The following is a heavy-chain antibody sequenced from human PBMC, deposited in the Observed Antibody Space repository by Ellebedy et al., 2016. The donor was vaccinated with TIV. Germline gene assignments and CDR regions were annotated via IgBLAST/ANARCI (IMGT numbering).Heavy chain of an antibody. Sequence: SETLSLTXTVSGGSISSYYWSWIRQPPGKGLEWIGYIYYSGSTNYNPSLKSRVTISVDTSKNQFSLKLSSVTAADTAVYYCARLEYSSSPPNYWGQGTLVTVSS. CDR2: IYYSGST. D-gene: IGHD6-6*01. CDR3: ARLEYSSSPPNY. CDR1: GGSISSYY. V-gene: IGHV4-59*08. J-gene: IGHJ4*02.